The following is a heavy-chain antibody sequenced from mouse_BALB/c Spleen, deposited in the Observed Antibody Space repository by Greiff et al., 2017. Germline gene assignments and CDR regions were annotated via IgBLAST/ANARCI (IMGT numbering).Heavy chain of an antibody. CDR3: TGGDYGSPFDY. D-gene: IGHD1-1*01. CDR1: GYSFTSYW. J-gene: IGHJ2*01. CDR2: IYPGNSDT. V-gene: IGHV1-5*01. Sequence: EVMLVESGTVLARPGASVKMSCKASGYSFTSYWMYWVKQRPGQGLEWIGAIYPGNSDTSYNQKFKGTAKLTAVTSASTAYMELSSLTNEDSAVYYCTGGDYGSPFDYWGQGTTLTVSS.